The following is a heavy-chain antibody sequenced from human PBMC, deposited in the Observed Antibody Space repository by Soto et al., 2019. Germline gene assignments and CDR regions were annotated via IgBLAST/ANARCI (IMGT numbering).Heavy chain of an antibody. J-gene: IGHJ4*02. D-gene: IGHD3-10*01. CDR2: IAPHSGRT. V-gene: IGHV1-18*04. CDR3: ARAATGSYHSAC. Sequence: QVQLVQSGPEVKKPGASVRVSCMTSGYAFTSYGVNWVRQVPGQGLEWMGWIAPHSGRTTYLPKFQGRVTITADPSTNTAYMELTSLSSDDTGIYFCARAATGSYHSACWGQGTVVTVSA. CDR1: GYAFTSYG.